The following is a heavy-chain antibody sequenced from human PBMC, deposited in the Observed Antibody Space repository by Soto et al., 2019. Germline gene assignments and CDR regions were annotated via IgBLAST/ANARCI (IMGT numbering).Heavy chain of an antibody. CDR2: IYYSGST. Sequence: SETLSLTCSVSGGSISSGGFYWSWIRQHPGKGQEWIGYIYYSGSTYYNPSLKSRVTISVDTSKNQFSLKLSSVTAADTAVYYCARGWVTGYCSGGSCYMRWFDPWGQGTLVTVSS. V-gene: IGHV4-31*02. CDR1: GGSISSGGFY. J-gene: IGHJ5*02. CDR3: ARGWVTGYCSGGSCYMRWFDP. D-gene: IGHD2-15*01.